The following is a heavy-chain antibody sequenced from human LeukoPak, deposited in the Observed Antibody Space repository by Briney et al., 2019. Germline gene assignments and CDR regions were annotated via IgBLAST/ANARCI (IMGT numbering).Heavy chain of an antibody. CDR2: ISSSSSTI. CDR1: GFTFSSYS. CDR3: ARDHGMDV. J-gene: IGHJ6*02. Sequence: PGGSLRLSCAASGFTFSSYSMNWVRQAPGKGLEWVSYISSSSSTIYYADSVKGRFTISRDNAKNSLYLQMNSLRAEDTAVYYCARDHGMDVWGQGTTVTVSS. V-gene: IGHV3-48*04.